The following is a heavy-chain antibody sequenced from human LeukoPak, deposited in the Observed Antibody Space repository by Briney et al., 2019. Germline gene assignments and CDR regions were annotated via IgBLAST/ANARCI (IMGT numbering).Heavy chain of an antibody. CDR3: ARGPSTRGVLGYCSSTSCYEVGGYYFDY. V-gene: IGHV1-2*02. CDR1: GYTFTGYY. J-gene: IGHJ4*02. CDR2: INPNSGGT. Sequence: ASVKVSCKASGYTFTGYYMHWVRQAPGQGLEWMGWINPNSGGTNYAQKFQGRVTMTRDTSISTAYMELSRLRSDDTAVYCCARGPSTRGVLGYCSSTSCYEVGGYYFDYWGQGTLVTVSS. D-gene: IGHD2-2*01.